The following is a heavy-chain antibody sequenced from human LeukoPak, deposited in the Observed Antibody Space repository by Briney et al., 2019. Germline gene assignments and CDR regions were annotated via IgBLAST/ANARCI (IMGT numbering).Heavy chain of an antibody. CDR3: ARVGSSGWDPLAY. J-gene: IGHJ4*02. CDR2: IYTSGST. CDR1: GGSISSYY. D-gene: IGHD6-19*01. Sequence: SETLPLTCTVSGGSISSYYWSWIRQPAGKGLEWVGRIYTSGSTNYNPSLKSRVTMSVDTSKNQFSLKLSSVTAADTAVYYCARVGSSGWDPLAYWGQGTLVTVSS. V-gene: IGHV4-4*07.